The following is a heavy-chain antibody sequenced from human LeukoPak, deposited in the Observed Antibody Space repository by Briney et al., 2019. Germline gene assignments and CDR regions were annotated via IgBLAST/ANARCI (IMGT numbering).Heavy chain of an antibody. CDR1: GFTVSSNY. CDR2: IFSGGTT. Sequence: GRSLRLSCAASGFTVSSNYMSWVRQAPGKGLEWVSVIFSGGTTYYADSVKGRFTISRDNSKNTLYLQMISLRAEDTAVYYCAREGNYYDMDVWGQGTTVTVSS. V-gene: IGHV3-53*01. J-gene: IGHJ6*02. CDR3: AREGNYYDMDV.